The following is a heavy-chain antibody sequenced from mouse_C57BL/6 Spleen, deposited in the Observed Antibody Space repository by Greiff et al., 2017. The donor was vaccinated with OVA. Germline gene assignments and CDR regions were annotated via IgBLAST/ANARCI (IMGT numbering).Heavy chain of an antibody. D-gene: IGHD2-2*01. Sequence: VQLQQSGAELVRPGSSVKLSCKASGYTFTSYWMHWVKQRPIQGLEWIGNIDPSDSETHYNQKFKDKATLTVDKSSSTAYMQLSSLTSEDSAVYYCAYGYPYAMDYWGQGTSVTVSS. V-gene: IGHV1-52*01. J-gene: IGHJ4*01. CDR1: GYTFTSYW. CDR3: AYGYPYAMDY. CDR2: IDPSDSET.